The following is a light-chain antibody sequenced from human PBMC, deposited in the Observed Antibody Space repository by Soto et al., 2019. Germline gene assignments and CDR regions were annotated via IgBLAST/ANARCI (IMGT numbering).Light chain of an antibody. Sequence: DIQMTQSPSTLSTSVGARVTITCWTSQSVAYWLAWYQQKPGKAPSLLIYDGSTLATGVPPRFSGGGFGTEFTLNISSVQPDDSALYYCQHYNTYSKAFGPGTRVEIK. V-gene: IGKV1-5*01. CDR1: QSVAYW. CDR2: DGS. CDR3: QHYNTYSKA. J-gene: IGKJ2*01.